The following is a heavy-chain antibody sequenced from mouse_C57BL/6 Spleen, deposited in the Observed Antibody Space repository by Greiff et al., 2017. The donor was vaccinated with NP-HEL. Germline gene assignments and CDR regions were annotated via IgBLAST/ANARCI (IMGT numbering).Heavy chain of an antibody. J-gene: IGHJ4*01. CDR1: GYAFSSYW. CDR3: AKGALLTRAMDY. Sequence: VQLVESGAELVKPGASVKISCKASGYAFSSYWMNWVKQRPGKGLEWIGQIYPGDGDTNYNGKFKGKATLTADKSSSTAYMQLSSLTSEDSAVYFCAKGALLTRAMDYWGQGTSVTVSS. CDR2: IYPGDGDT. V-gene: IGHV1-80*01. D-gene: IGHD1-1*01.